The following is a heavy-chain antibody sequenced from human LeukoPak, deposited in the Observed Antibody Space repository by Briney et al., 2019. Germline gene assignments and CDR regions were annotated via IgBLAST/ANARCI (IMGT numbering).Heavy chain of an antibody. CDR1: GYRFTTYW. J-gene: IGHJ6*02. CDR3: ARKGYCSTSRCYYGLDV. CDR2: IYPDDSDT. Sequence: GESLKISCQVSGYRFTTYWIAWVRRMPGKGLEWMGIIYPDDSDTRYSPSFRGQVTISADKANNTAYLQWSSLKASDTAIYYCARKGYCSTSRCYYGLDVWGQGTTVTVSS. D-gene: IGHD2-15*01. V-gene: IGHV5-51*01.